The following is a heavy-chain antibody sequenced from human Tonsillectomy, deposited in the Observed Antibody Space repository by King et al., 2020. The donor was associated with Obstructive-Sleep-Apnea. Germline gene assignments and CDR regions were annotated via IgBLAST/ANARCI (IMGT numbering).Heavy chain of an antibody. J-gene: IGHJ4*02. CDR2: ISDDGSNK. CDR3: AREYSEYDLTGGFFDY. D-gene: IGHD5-12*01. Sequence: QLVQSGGGVVQPGRSLRLSCAASGFIFSNHAMHWVRQAPGKGPEWVAVISDDGSNKYYADSVKGRFTSSRDSSKNTLYLQMNSLRAEDTAVYYCAREYSEYDLTGGFFDYWGQGTLVIVSS. V-gene: IGHV3-30-3*01. CDR1: GFIFSNHA.